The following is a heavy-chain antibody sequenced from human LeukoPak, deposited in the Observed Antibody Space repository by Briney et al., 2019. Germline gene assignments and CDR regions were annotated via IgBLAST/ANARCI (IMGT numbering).Heavy chain of an antibody. Sequence: TGRSLRLSCAASGFTFSTYGMYWVRQAPGKGLEWVAVISYDGTNEYYADSVKGLFTISRDNSKNTPYLHMNSLRAEDTAVYYCAKDLSQFVWLVSGSDAFDIWGQGTMVTVSS. CDR1: GFTFSTYG. CDR2: ISYDGTNE. CDR3: AKDLSQFVWLVSGSDAFDI. V-gene: IGHV3-30*18. J-gene: IGHJ3*02. D-gene: IGHD5-18*01.